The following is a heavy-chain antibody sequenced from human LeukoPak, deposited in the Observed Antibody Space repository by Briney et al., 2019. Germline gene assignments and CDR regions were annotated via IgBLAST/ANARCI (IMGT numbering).Heavy chain of an antibody. CDR1: GGSISSGSYY. D-gene: IGHD6-6*01. J-gene: IGHJ5*02. V-gene: IGHV4-61*02. CDR2: IHTSGST. Sequence: SETLSLTCTVSGGSISSGSYYWSWIRQPAGKGLEWIGRIHTSGSTNYNPSLKSRVTISVDTSKNQFSLKLSSVTAADTAVYYCARESIVAIWFDPWGQGTLVTVSS. CDR3: ARESIVAIWFDP.